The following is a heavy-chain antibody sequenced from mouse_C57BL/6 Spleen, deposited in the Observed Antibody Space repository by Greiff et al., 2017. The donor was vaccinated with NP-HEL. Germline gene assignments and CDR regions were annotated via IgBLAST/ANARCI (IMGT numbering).Heavy chain of an antibody. CDR1: GFTFSDYY. CDR2: ISNGGGST. D-gene: IGHD2-5*01. J-gene: IGHJ4*01. V-gene: IGHV5-12*01. CDR3: AYSNSYAMDY. Sequence: DVMLVESGGGLVQPGGSLKLSCAASGFTFSDYYMYWVRQTPEKRLEWVAYISNGGGSTYYPDTVKGRFTISRDNAKNTLYLQMSRLKSEDTAMYYCAYSNSYAMDYWGQGTSVTVSS.